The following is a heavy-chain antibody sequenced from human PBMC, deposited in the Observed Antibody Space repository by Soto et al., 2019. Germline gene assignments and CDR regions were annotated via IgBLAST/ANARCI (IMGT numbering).Heavy chain of an antibody. CDR3: ARGPPNWGFDY. J-gene: IGHJ4*02. V-gene: IGHV1-18*01. CDR2: ISAYNGNT. CDR1: GYTFTSYG. D-gene: IGHD7-27*01. Sequence: ASVKVSCKASGYTFTSYGISWVRQAPGQGLEWMGWISAYNGNTNYAQKLQGRVTMTTDTSTRTAYMELSSLRSEDTAVYYCARGPPNWGFDYWGQGTLVTVSS.